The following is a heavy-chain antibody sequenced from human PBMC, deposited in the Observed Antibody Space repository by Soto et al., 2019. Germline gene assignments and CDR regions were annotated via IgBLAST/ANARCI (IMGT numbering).Heavy chain of an antibody. CDR1: GFTFSDYY. CDR3: ARAAAAGRSFDY. Sequence: GGSLRLSCAASGFTFSDYYMSWIRQAPGKGLEWVSYISSSGSTIYYADSVKGRFTISRDNAKKSLYLQMKSLRAEDTAVYYCARAAAAGRSFDYWGLGTMVTVYS. J-gene: IGHJ4*02. V-gene: IGHV3-11*01. D-gene: IGHD6-13*01. CDR2: ISSSGSTI.